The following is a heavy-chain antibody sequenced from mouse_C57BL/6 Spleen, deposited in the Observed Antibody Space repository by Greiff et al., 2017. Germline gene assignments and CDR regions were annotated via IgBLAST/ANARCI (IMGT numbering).Heavy chain of an antibody. CDR2: IYPGGGYT. Sequence: QVQLQQSGAELVRPGTSVKMSCKASGYTFTNYWIGWAKQRPGHGLEWIGDIYPGGGYTNYNEKFKGKATLTADKSSSTAYMQFSSLTSEDSAIYYCARSVVATRGYYFDYWGQGTTLTVSS. CDR1: GYTFTNYW. D-gene: IGHD1-1*01. V-gene: IGHV1-63*01. CDR3: ARSVVATRGYYFDY. J-gene: IGHJ2*01.